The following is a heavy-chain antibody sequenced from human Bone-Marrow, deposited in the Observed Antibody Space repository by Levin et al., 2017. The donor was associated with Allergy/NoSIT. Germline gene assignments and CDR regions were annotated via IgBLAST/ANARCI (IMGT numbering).Heavy chain of an antibody. D-gene: IGHD3-22*01. CDR1: GFTFDDYG. CDR2: INWNGGST. J-gene: IGHJ2*01. CDR3: ARTYDSSGYYYPSHWYFDL. V-gene: IGHV3-20*01. Sequence: ESLKISCAASGFTFDDYGMSWVRQAPGKGLEWVSGINWNGGSTGYADSVKGRFTISRDNAKNSLYLQMNSLRAEDTALYHCARTYDSSGYYYPSHWYFDLWGRGTLVTVSS.